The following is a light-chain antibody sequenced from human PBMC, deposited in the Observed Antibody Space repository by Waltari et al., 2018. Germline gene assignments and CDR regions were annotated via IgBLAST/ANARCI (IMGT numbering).Light chain of an antibody. V-gene: IGKV4-1*01. CDR1: QSVLYSSNNKNY. CDR3: QQYYTTPWT. Sequence: DIVMTQSPDSLAVSLGERATINCKSSQSVLYSSNNKNYLAWYQQKPGQPLKLLIYWASTRESGVPDRFSASGSGTDFTLTISSLQAEDVAVYYCQQYYTTPWTFGQGTKVEVK. J-gene: IGKJ1*01. CDR2: WAS.